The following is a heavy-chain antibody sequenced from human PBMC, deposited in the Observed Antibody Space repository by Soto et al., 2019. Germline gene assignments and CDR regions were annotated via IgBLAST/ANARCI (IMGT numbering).Heavy chain of an antibody. J-gene: IGHJ4*02. V-gene: IGHV3-30*18. CDR2: ISYDGSNK. CDR1: GFTFSSYG. CDR3: AKDYGCGWTMGDF. D-gene: IGHD6-19*01. Sequence: QVQLVESGGGVVQPGRSLRLSCAASGFTFSSYGMHWVRQAPGKGLEWLAVISYDGSNKYYADSVKGRLTISRDNSKNTLYLQVNSLRAENTAMYYCAKDYGCGWTMGDFWGQGTLVTVSS.